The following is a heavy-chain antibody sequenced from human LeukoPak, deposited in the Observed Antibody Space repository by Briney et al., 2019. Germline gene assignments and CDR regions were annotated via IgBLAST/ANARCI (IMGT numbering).Heavy chain of an antibody. V-gene: IGHV3-21*01. CDR3: ARWGLGPSFDS. Sequence: GGSLRLSCAASGFMFNGYSMTWVRQAPGKGLEWVSYISGGSDYIYYTDSVKGRFTISRDNAKKSLYLQLNSLRVEDTAVYYCARWGLGPSFDSWGQGTLVTVST. J-gene: IGHJ4*02. D-gene: IGHD1-26*01. CDR1: GFMFNGYS. CDR2: ISGGSDYI.